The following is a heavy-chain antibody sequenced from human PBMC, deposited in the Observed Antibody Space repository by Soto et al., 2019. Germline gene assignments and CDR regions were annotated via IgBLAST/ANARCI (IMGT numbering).Heavy chain of an antibody. V-gene: IGHV3-30*03. CDR3: ARAQAIYGSRDWYFGV. J-gene: IGHJ2*01. CDR1: GFTFNTYD. CDR2: ISFDSRDQ. Sequence: PGGSLRLSCAASGFTFNTYDMHWVRQAPGKGLEWVAMISFDSRDQYYADSFKGRFTISRDNSENTVYLQMNSLRVDDTGVFFCARAQAIYGSRDWYFGVWDRGTLVTVSS. D-gene: IGHD2-21*01.